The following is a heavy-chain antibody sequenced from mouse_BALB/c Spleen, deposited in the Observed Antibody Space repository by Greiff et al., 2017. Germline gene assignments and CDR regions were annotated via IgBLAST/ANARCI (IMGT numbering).Heavy chain of an antibody. CDR3: ARAGYGSSYY. J-gene: IGHJ2*01. Sequence: QVQLKQSGPELVKPGASVKISCKASGYAFSSSWMNWVKQRPGQGLEWIGRIYPGDGDTNYNGKFKGKATLTADKSSSTAYMQLSSLTSVDSAVYFCARAGYGSSYYWGQGTTLTVSS. D-gene: IGHD1-1*01. CDR2: IYPGDGDT. CDR1: GYAFSSSW. V-gene: IGHV1-82*01.